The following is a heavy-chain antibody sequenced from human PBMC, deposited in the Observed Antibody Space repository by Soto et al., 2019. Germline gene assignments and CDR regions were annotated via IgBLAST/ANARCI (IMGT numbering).Heavy chain of an antibody. J-gene: IGHJ4*02. CDR3: AKRATGTYFDY. V-gene: IGHV3-23*01. D-gene: IGHD1-1*01. CDR2: ISGSGGST. CDR1: GFTFSSYA. Sequence: EVPLLESGGGLVQPGGSLRLSCAASGFTFSSYAMNWVRQAPGKGLEWVSVISGSGGSTYYADSVKGRFTISRDNYKNTLYLQMNSLRAEDTAVYYCAKRATGTYFDYWGQGTLVTVSS.